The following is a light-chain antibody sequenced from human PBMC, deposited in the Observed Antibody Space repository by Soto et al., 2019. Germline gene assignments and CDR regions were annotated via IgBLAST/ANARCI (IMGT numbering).Light chain of an antibody. CDR3: QQVNGYPHT. CDR1: QDISSH. J-gene: IGKJ2*01. Sequence: DIQLTQSPSFLSASVGDRVTITCRASQDISSHLAWYQQIPGKGPKLLIYAASTLQSGVPSRFSGSGSGTEFTLAISSLQSEDFATYYCQQVNGYPHTFGQGTKLEIK. V-gene: IGKV1-9*01. CDR2: AAS.